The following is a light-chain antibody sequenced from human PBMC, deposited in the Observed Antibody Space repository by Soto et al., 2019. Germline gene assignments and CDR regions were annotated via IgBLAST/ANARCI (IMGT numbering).Light chain of an antibody. CDR3: SSFTTTFIVL. Sequence: QSALTQPASVSGSPGQSITISCTGTNSDVGGYNYVSWYQQHPGKAPELMIYEVSHRPSGVSNRFSGSKSDNTASLTISGLQAEDEADYYCSSFTTTFIVLFGGGTKLTVL. J-gene: IGLJ2*01. V-gene: IGLV2-14*01. CDR1: NSDVGGYNY. CDR2: EVS.